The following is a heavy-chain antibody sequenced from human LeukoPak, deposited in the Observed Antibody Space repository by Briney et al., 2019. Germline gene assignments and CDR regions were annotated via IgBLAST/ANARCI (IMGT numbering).Heavy chain of an antibody. J-gene: IGHJ6*03. CDR3: AKPNYQVAGSYYYYMDV. CDR1: GFTFSSYW. Sequence: GGSLRLSCAASGFTFSSYWVSWVRQAPGKGLEWVANIKQDGSEKYYVDSVKGRFTISRDNAKNSLYLQMNSLRAEDTAVYYCAKPNYQVAGSYYYYMDVWGKGTTVTVSS. D-gene: IGHD1-7*01. CDR2: IKQDGSEK. V-gene: IGHV3-7*01.